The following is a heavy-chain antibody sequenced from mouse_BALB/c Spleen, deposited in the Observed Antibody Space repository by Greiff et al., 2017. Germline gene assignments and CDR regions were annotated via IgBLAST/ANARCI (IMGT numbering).Heavy chain of an antibody. J-gene: IGHJ4*01. CDR2: IRSKSNNYAT. Sequence: GGGLVQPKGSLKLSCAASGFTFNTYAMNWVRQAPGKGLEWVARIRSKSNNYATYYADSVKDRFTISRDDSQSMLYLQMNNLKTEDTAMYYCVRQGGNYAYYAMDYWGQGTSVTVSS. CDR1: GFTFNTYA. CDR3: VRQGGNYAYYAMDY. D-gene: IGHD2-1*01. V-gene: IGHV10-1*02.